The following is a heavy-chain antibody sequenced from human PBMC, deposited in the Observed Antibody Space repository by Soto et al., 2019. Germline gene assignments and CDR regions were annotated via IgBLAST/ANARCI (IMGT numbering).Heavy chain of an antibody. Sequence: SETLSLTCTLSAGSLSSGGSYWSWIRQHPGKGLEWFAYIYYSGSTYYNPSLKSRVTRAVDTSKNQFSLKLSSVTTADTVVYYCARALRTELSSSGWYNWFDPWGQGTLVTVSS. CDR2: IYYSGST. CDR3: ARALRTELSSSGWYNWFDP. CDR1: AGSLSSGGSY. V-gene: IGHV4-31*03. J-gene: IGHJ5*02. D-gene: IGHD6-19*01.